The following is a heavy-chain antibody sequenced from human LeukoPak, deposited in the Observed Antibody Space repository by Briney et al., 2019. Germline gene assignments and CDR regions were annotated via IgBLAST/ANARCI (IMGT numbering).Heavy chain of an antibody. CDR3: ARTNNVFYYFDY. CDR2: INHSGST. V-gene: IGHV4-34*01. Sequence: SSETLSLTCAVYGGSFSDYYWSWIRQPPGKGLERIGEINHSGSTNYNPSLKSRVTTSVDTSKNQFSLKLSSVTAADTAVYYCARTNNVFYYFDYWGQGTPVTVSS. D-gene: IGHD1/OR15-1a*01. CDR1: GGSFSDYY. J-gene: IGHJ4*02.